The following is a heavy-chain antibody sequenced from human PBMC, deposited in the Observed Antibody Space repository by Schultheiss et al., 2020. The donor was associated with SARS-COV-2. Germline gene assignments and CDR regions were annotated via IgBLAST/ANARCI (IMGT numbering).Heavy chain of an antibody. V-gene: IGHV3-30*18. J-gene: IGHJ5*02. D-gene: IGHD2-15*01. CDR1: GFTFSSYG. Sequence: GGSLRLSCAASGFTFSSYGMHWVRQAPGKGLEWVAVISYDGSNKYYADSVKGRFTISRDNSKNTLYLQMNSLRAEETAVYYCAKHGGFSTGRSLFYPWGQGTGITVS. CDR3: AKHGGFSTGRSLFYP. CDR2: ISYDGSNK.